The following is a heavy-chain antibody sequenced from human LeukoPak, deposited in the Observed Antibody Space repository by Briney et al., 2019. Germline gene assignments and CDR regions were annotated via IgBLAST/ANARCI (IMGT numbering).Heavy chain of an antibody. CDR2: INHSGST. CDR1: GGSFSGYY. CDR3: ARGPHCSSTSCPSDDYYYYMDV. V-gene: IGHV4-34*01. J-gene: IGHJ6*03. D-gene: IGHD2-2*01. Sequence: SETLSLTCAVYGGSFSGYYWSWLRQPPGKGLEWIGEINHSGSTNYNPSLKSRVTISVDTSKNQFSLKLSSVTAADTAVYYCARGPHCSSTSCPSDDYYYYMDVWGKGTTVTVSS.